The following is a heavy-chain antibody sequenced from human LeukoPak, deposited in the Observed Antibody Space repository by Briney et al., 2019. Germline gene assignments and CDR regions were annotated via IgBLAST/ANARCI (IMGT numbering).Heavy chain of an antibody. Sequence: SETLSLTCTVFGYSISSGYYWGWIRQPPGQGLEWIGNIYHSGSTYYNPSLKSRVTISVDTSKNQFSLKLISVTAADTAVYYCAREGRGSYYGGVSDFWGQGTLVTVSS. J-gene: IGHJ4*02. D-gene: IGHD1-26*01. CDR2: IYHSGST. CDR3: AREGRGSYYGGVSDF. CDR1: GYSISSGYY. V-gene: IGHV4-38-2*02.